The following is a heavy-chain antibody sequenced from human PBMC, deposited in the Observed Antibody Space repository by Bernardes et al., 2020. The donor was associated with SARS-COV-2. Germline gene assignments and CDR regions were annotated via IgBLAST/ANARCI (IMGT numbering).Heavy chain of an antibody. CDR3: AREPSRGFSHGNYFYYGLDV. J-gene: IGHJ6*02. CDR2: IVNDGSNR. CDR1: GFTFSSYA. D-gene: IGHD5-18*01. V-gene: IGHV3-30*04. Sequence: GGSLRLSRAASGFTFSSYAMHWVRQAPGKGLEWVAVIVNDGSNRYYADSVKGRFTLSRDNSQNTLSLQMNRLRPEDTAVYYCAREPSRGFSHGNYFYYGLDVWGQGTTVTVSS.